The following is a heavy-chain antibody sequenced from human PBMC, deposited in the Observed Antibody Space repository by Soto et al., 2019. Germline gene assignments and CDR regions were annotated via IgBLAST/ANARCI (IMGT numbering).Heavy chain of an antibody. CDR3: ARAPHDSSGYYYPNAFDI. CDR2: INPNVGGA. D-gene: IGHD3-22*01. V-gene: IGHV1-2*02. CDR1: GYTFTGFH. Sequence: ASVKVSCKASGYTFTGFHIHWVRQAPGQGLEWMGWINPNVGGANYAQKFQGRVTITADESTSTAYMELSSLRSEDTAVYYCARAPHDSSGYYYPNAFDIWGQGTMVTVSS. J-gene: IGHJ3*02.